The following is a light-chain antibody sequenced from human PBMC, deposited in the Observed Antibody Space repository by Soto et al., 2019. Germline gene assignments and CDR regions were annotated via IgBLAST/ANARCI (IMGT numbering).Light chain of an antibody. CDR3: QQRSNWPQT. Sequence: EIVLTQSPATLSLSPGERATLSCRASQSISSYLAWYQQKPGQAPRLLIYDSSNRATGVPARFSGSGSGTDSTLTISILEPEDFAVYYWQQRSNWPQTFGQGTKVEI. V-gene: IGKV3-11*01. CDR2: DSS. CDR1: QSISSY. J-gene: IGKJ1*01.